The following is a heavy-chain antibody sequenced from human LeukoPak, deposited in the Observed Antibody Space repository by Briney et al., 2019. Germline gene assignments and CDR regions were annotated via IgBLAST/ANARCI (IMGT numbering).Heavy chain of an antibody. J-gene: IGHJ4*02. CDR1: GGTFSSYA. Sequence: GASVKVSCKASGGTFSSYAISWVRQAPGQGLEWMGRIIPILGIANYAQKFQGRVTITADKSTSTAYMELSSLRSEDTAVYYCARGSFDYYDSSGYYYALDYWGQGTLVTVSS. CDR3: ARGSFDYYDSSGYYYALDY. CDR2: IIPILGIA. D-gene: IGHD3-22*01. V-gene: IGHV1-69*04.